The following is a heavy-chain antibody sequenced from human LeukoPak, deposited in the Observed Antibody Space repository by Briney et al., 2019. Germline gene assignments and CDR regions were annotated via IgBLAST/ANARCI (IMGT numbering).Heavy chain of an antibody. CDR2: ISWNGGNV. J-gene: IGHJ5*02. D-gene: IGHD4-23*01. Sequence: PGRSLRLSCVASGFNLDEYAMHWVRQAPGKGLEWVSGISWNGGNVGYADSVKGRVTVSRDNAKSSLYLQLSSLRPEDTALYYCAKGASVWLLESRFDPWGQGTLVTVSS. CDR1: GFNLDEYA. V-gene: IGHV3-9*01. CDR3: AKGASVWLLESRFDP.